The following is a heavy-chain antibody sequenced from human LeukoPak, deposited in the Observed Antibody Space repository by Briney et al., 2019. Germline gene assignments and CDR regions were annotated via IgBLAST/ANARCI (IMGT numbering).Heavy chain of an antibody. J-gene: IGHJ4*02. D-gene: IGHD5-24*01. CDR1: GFTVSSNY. V-gene: IGHV3-53*01. Sequence: PGGSLRLSCAASGFTVSSNYMSWVRQAPGKGLEWVSVIYSGGSTYYADSVKGRFTISRDNSQNTLYLQMNSLRAEDTAVYYCAKDWAGSDKRYYFDYWGQGTLVTVSS. CDR2: IYSGGST. CDR3: AKDWAGSDKRYYFDY.